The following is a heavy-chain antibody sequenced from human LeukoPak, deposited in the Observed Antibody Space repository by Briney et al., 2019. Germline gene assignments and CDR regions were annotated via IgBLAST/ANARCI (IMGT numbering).Heavy chain of an antibody. V-gene: IGHV3-30*19. J-gene: IGHJ3*02. D-gene: IGHD5-18*01. CDR1: GFTFSSYG. CDR3: AKAAGYSSMVRGGNDLLDI. Sequence: GGSLRLSCAASGFTFSSYGMHWVRQAPGKGLEWVAVISSDGTTKYSADSVRARFTISRDNSENTLYLHMNSLRPDDTAVYYCAKAAGYSSMVRGGNDLLDIWGQGKTVIVFS. CDR2: ISSDGTTK.